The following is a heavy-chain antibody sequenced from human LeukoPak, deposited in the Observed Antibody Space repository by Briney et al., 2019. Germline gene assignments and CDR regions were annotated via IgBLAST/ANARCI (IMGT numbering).Heavy chain of an antibody. CDR2: INPNSGGT. CDR3: ARDPDSSGYVDY. CDR1: GYTFTGYY. J-gene: IGHJ4*02. V-gene: IGHV1-2*02. Sequence: ASVKVSCKASGYTFTGYYMHWVRQAPGQGLEWMGWINPNSGGTNYAQKFQGRVTMTRDTSISTAYMELSRLRSDDTAVYYCARDPDSSGYVDYWGQGTLVTVSS. D-gene: IGHD3-22*01.